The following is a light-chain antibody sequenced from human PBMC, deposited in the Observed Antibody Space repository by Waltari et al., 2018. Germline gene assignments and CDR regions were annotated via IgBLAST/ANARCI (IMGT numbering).Light chain of an antibody. V-gene: IGKV2-28*01. Sequence: VMTQSPPSLPVTPGEPASISCRSRQSLLYSNGYNYLDWYLQKPGQSPQILIHLGSNRASGVPDRFSGSGSGTDFTLKISRVEADDVGVYYCMQAQQAPWTFGQGTKVEIK. CDR3: MQAQQAPWT. CDR2: LGS. J-gene: IGKJ1*01. CDR1: QSLLYSNGYNY.